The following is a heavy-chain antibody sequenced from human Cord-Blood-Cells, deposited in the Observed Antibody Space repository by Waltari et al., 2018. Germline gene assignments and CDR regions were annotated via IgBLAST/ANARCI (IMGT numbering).Heavy chain of an antibody. CDR2: INHSGST. Sequence: QVQLQQWGAGLLKPSETLSLTCAVYGGSFSGYYWSWIRQPPGKGLEWSGEINHSGSTNYNPSLKSRVTISVDTSKNQFSLKLSSVTAADTAVYYCARPGGSYFDYWGQGTLVTVSS. V-gene: IGHV4-34*01. CDR1: GGSFSGYY. CDR3: ARPGGSYFDY. J-gene: IGHJ4*02. D-gene: IGHD1-26*01.